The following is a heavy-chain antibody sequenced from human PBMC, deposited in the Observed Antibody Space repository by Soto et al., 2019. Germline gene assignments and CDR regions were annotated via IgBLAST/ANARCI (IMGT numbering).Heavy chain of an antibody. J-gene: IGHJ6*02. CDR3: AREDCISTSCAYYYYGMDV. CDR2: INAGNGNT. Sequence: ASVKVSCKASGYTFTSYGISWVRQAPGQRLEWMGWINAGNGNTKYSQKFQGRVTITRDTSASTAYMELSSLRSEDTAVYYCAREDCISTSCAYYYYGMDVWGQGTTVTVSS. CDR1: GYTFTSYG. V-gene: IGHV1-3*01. D-gene: IGHD2-2*01.